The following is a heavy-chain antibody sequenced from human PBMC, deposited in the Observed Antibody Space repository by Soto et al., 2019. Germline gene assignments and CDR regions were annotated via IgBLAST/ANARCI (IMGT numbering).Heavy chain of an antibody. D-gene: IGHD3-22*01. CDR2: IMSRGSGETV. CDR1: GFTFTNAW. CDR3: TKGYSENSVYHGDDAYDV. Sequence: PGGSLRLSCAASGFTFTNAWMTWVRQAPGKGLEWVGRIMSRGSGETVHYAAPVKGRFSISKDDSKNTVYLQMNRLKTEDSDLYFCTKGYSENSVYHGDDAYDVWGQGTMVTVSS. V-gene: IGHV3-15*01. J-gene: IGHJ3*01.